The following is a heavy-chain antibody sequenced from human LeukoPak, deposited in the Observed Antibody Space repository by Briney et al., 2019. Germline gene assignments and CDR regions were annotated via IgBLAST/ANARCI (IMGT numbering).Heavy chain of an antibody. CDR3: ARDPLRGELDY. J-gene: IGHJ4*02. CDR1: GFTFSSNW. CDR2: IKHDGSEK. Sequence: GGSLRLSCAASGFTFSSNWMSWVRQAPGKGLEGVANIKHDGSEKYYVDSMKGRFTISRVNAKNSLYLQMNSLRAEDTAVYYCARDPLRGELDYWGQGALVTVSS. V-gene: IGHV3-7*01. D-gene: IGHD3-16*01.